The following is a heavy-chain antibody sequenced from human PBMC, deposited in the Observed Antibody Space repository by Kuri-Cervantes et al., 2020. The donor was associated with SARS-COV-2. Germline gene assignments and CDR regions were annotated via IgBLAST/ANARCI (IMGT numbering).Heavy chain of an antibody. J-gene: IGHJ5*02. CDR2: INPDGSYT. CDR3: AGKPRAYDYVWGSYRNNWFDP. D-gene: IGHD3-16*02. V-gene: IGHV3-74*01. CDR1: GFSFSVHR. Sequence: LSLTSAAPGFSFSVHRIHWVRQTPGKGLVWVSRINPDGSYTNNADSVKGRFTLSRDNAKNILFLQMNSLRAEDTAVYYSAGKPRAYDYVWGSYRNNWFDPWGQGTLVTVSS.